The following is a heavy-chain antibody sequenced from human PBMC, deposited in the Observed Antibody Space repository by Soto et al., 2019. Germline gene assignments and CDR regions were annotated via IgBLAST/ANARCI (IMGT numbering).Heavy chain of an antibody. CDR3: ARGGDWAGIFGVAELYGMDV. Sequence: PSETLSLTCTVSGGSISSYYWSWIRQPAGKGLEWIGRIYTSGSTNYNPSLKSRVTMSVDTSKNQFSLKLSSVTAADTAVYYCARGGDWAGIFGVAELYGMDVWGQGTTVTVYS. V-gene: IGHV4-4*07. CDR1: GGSISSYY. J-gene: IGHJ6*02. D-gene: IGHD3-3*01. CDR2: IYTSGST.